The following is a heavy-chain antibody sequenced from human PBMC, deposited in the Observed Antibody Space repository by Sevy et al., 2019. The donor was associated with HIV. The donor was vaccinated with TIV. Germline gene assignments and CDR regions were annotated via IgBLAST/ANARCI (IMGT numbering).Heavy chain of an antibody. J-gene: IGHJ4*02. CDR2: MIPGFSST. CDR1: GGSLNTHA. Sequence: ASVKVSCKASGGSLNTHAISWVRQAPGQGLEWMGEMIPGFSSTRYAERFQDRVTLTADEFTSTVYMELTSLKSTDTAVYYCARGPNGNYLLYYLDYWGQGTLVTVSS. CDR3: ARGPNGNYLLYYLDY. D-gene: IGHD1-7*01. V-gene: IGHV1-69*13.